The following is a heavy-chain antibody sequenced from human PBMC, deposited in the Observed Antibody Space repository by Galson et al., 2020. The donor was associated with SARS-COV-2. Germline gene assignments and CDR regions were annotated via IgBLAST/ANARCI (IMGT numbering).Heavy chain of an antibody. CDR3: ARADLWNYNGMDV. J-gene: IGHJ6*02. CDR1: GYSFTGYY. CDR2: INPKSGGT. V-gene: IGHV1-2*02. Sequence: ASVKVSCTASGYSFTGYYIHWVRQAPGQGLEWMGWINPKSGGTNYAQNFQGRVTMTRDTSISTAYMEVSSLRSDDTANYYCARADLWNYNGMDVWGQGTTVTVSS. D-gene: IGHD3-3*01.